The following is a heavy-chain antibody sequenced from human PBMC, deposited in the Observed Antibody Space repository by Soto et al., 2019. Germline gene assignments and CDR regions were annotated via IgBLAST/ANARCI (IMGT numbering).Heavy chain of an antibody. J-gene: IGHJ1*01. D-gene: IGHD1-26*01. CDR1: DYTFTSYG. CDR3: AGTVVWSGSYYHPPAAYFQQ. CDR2: ISGYNGNT. V-gene: IGHV1-18*01. Sequence: QVQLVQSGAEVKKPGASVKVSCKASDYTFTSYGITWVRQAPGQGLEWMGWISGYNGNTNYAQKLQGRVTMTTDTSTGKAYMERRSLRSDDTAVYYCAGTVVWSGSYYHPPAAYFQQWGQGTLVTVSS.